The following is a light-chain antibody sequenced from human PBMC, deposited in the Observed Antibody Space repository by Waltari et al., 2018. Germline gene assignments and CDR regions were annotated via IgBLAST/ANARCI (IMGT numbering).Light chain of an antibody. CDR2: DVT. CDR1: SSVIGGYHY. Sequence: QSALTQPASVSGSPGQPLTISCTRTSSVIGGYHYLSWYQQHPGKGPKLMIYDVTNRPSGVSNRFSGSKSGNTASLTISGLQPEDEADYYCSSYTSSSRYVFGTGTKVTVL. CDR3: SSYTSSSRYV. V-gene: IGLV2-14*03. J-gene: IGLJ1*01.